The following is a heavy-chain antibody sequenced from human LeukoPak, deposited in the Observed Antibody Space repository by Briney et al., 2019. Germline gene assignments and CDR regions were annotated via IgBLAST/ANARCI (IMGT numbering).Heavy chain of an antibody. CDR3: ARDRGITGY. J-gene: IGHJ4*02. D-gene: IGHD1-14*01. CDR1: GFTYSCYW. V-gene: IGHV3-7*01. Sequence: GGSLRLSCAASGFTYSCYWTGWGRQAPGKGLEWVANIKQDGSEKYYVDSVKGRFTISRDNAKNSLYLQMNSLRAEDTAVYYCARDRGITGYWGQGTLVTVSS. CDR2: IKQDGSEK.